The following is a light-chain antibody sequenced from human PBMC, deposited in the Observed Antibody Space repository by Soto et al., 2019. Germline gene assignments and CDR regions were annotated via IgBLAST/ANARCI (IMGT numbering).Light chain of an antibody. Sequence: DIQMTQSPSTLSASVGDRVTITCRASQSISNWLAWYQQKPGKAPKVLIYDASSLQSGVPSRFSGSGSGTDLTLTISSLQPEDFATYYCQQSYSTTITFGQGTRLDIK. V-gene: IGKV1-39*01. CDR1: QSISNW. CDR3: QQSYSTTIT. CDR2: DAS. J-gene: IGKJ5*01.